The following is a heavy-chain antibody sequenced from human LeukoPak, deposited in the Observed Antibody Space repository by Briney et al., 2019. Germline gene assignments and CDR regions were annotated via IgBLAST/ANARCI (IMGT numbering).Heavy chain of an antibody. Sequence: ASVKVSCKASGGTFSSYAISWVRQAPGQGLEWMGRIIPIFGTANYAQKFQGRVTITTDVSTSTAYMELSSLRSEDTAVYYCATTYYDFWSGSDSYWGQGTLVTVSS. CDR3: ATTYYDFWSGSDSY. J-gene: IGHJ4*02. V-gene: IGHV1-69*05. CDR1: GGTFSSYA. D-gene: IGHD3-3*01. CDR2: IIPIFGTA.